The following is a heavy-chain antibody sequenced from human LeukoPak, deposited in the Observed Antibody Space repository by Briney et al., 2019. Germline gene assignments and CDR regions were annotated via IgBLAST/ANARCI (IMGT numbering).Heavy chain of an antibody. CDR3: ARDGLLRYFDWFRTPYYYGMDV. Sequence: ASVKVSCKASGYTFTGYYMHWVRQAPGQGLEWMGWINPNSGGTNYAQKFQGWVTMTRDTSISTAYMELSRLRSDDTAVYYCARDGLLRYFDWFRTPYYYGMDVWGQGTTVTVSS. J-gene: IGHJ6*02. CDR1: GYTFTGYY. V-gene: IGHV1-2*04. CDR2: INPNSGGT. D-gene: IGHD3-9*01.